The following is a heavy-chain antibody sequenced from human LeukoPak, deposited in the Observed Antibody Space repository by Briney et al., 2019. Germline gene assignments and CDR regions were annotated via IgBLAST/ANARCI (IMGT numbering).Heavy chain of an antibody. CDR2: INHSGST. CDR1: GGSFSGYY. J-gene: IGHJ4*02. Sequence: SETLSLTCAVYGGSFSGYYWSWIRHPPGKGLEWIGEINHSGSTHYNPSLKSRVTISVDTSKNQFSLKLSSVTAADTAVYFCAAYYYDSSGYPYSSFDYWGQGTLVTVSS. CDR3: AAYYYDSSGYPYSSFDY. D-gene: IGHD3-22*01. V-gene: IGHV4-34*01.